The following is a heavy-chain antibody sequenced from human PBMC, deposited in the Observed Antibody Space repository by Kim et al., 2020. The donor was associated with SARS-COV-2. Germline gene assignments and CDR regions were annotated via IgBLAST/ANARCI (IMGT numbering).Heavy chain of an antibody. J-gene: IGHJ4*02. D-gene: IGHD6-19*01. V-gene: IGHV3-74*01. Sequence: CADSVKGRFTISRDNAKNTLYLQMSRQRDDDTAVYYCGGGGMRQWLVQAYWGQGTLVTVSS. CDR3: GGGGMRQWLVQAY.